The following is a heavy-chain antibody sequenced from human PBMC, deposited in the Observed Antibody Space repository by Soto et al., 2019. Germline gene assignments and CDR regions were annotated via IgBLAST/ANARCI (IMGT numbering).Heavy chain of an antibody. Sequence: QVQLVQSAVEVKKPGASVRVSCKVSGNTFSTYGLSWVRQAPGQGLEWMGWIIAYNGNTNYAEKFQGRVTMTRDTSTSTAYMELRSLRSDDTAVYYCAFSSGWTYYFDYWCQGTLVTVSS. CDR1: GNTFSTYG. J-gene: IGHJ4*02. D-gene: IGHD6-19*01. CDR2: IIAYNGNT. V-gene: IGHV1-18*01. CDR3: AFSSGWTYYFDY.